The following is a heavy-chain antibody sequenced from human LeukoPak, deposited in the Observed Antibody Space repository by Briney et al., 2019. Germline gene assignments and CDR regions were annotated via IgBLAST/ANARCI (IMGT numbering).Heavy chain of an antibody. V-gene: IGHV3-74*01. CDR2: INPDGGTT. CDR1: GFSFSDYW. D-gene: IGHD2/OR15-2a*01. J-gene: IGHJ4*02. Sequence: PGGSLRLSCEGSGFSFSDYWVHWVRQVPGKGRVWVSRINPDGGTTNYADSVKGRFTISRDNARGTLYLQMNSLRVEDTAVYYCARAGFYRFDYWGQGTLVTVSS. CDR3: ARAGFYRFDY.